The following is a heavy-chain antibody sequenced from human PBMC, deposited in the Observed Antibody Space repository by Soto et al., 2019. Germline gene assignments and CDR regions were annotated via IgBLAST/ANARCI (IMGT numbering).Heavy chain of an antibody. Sequence: GGSLRLSCAASGFTFSSYAMSWVRQAPGKGLEWVSAISGSGVSTCYADSVKGRFTISRDNSKNTLYLQMNSLRAEDTAVYYCARVGVGLEWVFYGMDVWGQGTTVTVSS. J-gene: IGHJ6*02. D-gene: IGHD3-3*01. CDR1: GFTFSSYA. CDR2: ISGSGVST. V-gene: IGHV3-23*01. CDR3: ARVGVGLEWVFYGMDV.